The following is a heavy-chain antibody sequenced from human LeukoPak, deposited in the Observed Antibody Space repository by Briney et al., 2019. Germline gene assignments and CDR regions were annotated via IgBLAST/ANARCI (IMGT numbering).Heavy chain of an antibody. V-gene: IGHV4-39*01. CDR3: ARIYCSSTSCCGHPFDY. CDR1: GGSISSSSYY. CDR2: IYYSGST. Sequence: PSETLSLTCTVSGGSISSSSYYWGWIRQPPGKGLEWSGSIYYSGSTYYNPSLKSRVTISVDTSKNQFSLKLSSVTAADTAVYYCARIYCSSTSCCGHPFDYWGQGILVTVSS. J-gene: IGHJ4*02. D-gene: IGHD2-2*01.